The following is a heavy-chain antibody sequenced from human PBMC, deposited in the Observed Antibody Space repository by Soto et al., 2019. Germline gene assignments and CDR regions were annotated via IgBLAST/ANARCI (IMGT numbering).Heavy chain of an antibody. D-gene: IGHD6-19*01. J-gene: IGHJ3*02. CDR1: GGSISSSSYY. Sequence: QLQLQESGPGLVKPSETLSLTCTVSGGSISSSSYYWGWIRQPPGKGLEWIGSIYYSGSTYYNPSLKSRVTISVDTSKNQFSLKLSSVTAADTAVYYCATLAVAGWTGAFDIWGQGTMVTVSS. V-gene: IGHV4-39*01. CDR3: ATLAVAGWTGAFDI. CDR2: IYYSGST.